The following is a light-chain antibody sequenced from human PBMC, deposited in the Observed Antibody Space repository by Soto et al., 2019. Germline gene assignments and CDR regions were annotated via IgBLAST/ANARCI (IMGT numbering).Light chain of an antibody. V-gene: IGKV3-20*01. J-gene: IGKJ3*01. CDR1: QSINSRY. CDR2: GAS. CDR3: QHFGSSPGFT. Sequence: EIVLTQSPGTLSLSPGERATLSCRASQSINSRYLAWYQQKPGQAPRLLIYGASSRATGIPDRFGGSGSGTGFTLTISRLEPEDFVVYYCQHFGSSPGFTFGPGTKVDIK.